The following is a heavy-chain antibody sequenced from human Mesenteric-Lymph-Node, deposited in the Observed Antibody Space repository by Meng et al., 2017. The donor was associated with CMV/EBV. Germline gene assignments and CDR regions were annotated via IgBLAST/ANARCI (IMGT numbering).Heavy chain of an antibody. J-gene: IGHJ5*02. CDR1: GASISSFSD. CDR2: VNDTGST. D-gene: IGHD6-19*01. V-gene: IGHV4-39*01. Sequence: RPGQRHPSDNIALPCSALGASISSFSDCGCVRQRPGRGLEWIRCVNDTGSTSYSPSLRSRVTVSVDTSKNQFSLRLTSVTAADTAVYYCARPFPSWQSPRLDPFGAWGQGTLVTVSS. CDR3: ARPFPSWQSPRLDPFGA.